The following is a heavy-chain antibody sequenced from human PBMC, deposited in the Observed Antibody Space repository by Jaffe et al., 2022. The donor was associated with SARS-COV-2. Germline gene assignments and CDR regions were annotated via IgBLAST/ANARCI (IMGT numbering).Heavy chain of an antibody. V-gene: IGHV3-23*01. CDR2: IRAGGEVT. J-gene: IGHJ5*01. D-gene: IGHD2-15*01. CDR3: AKETVGYCNGATCPNFHWFDS. Sequence: QLLESGGGLVQPGGSLRLSCAASEFIFNNYAFSWVRQAPGKGLEWVAHIRAGGEVTQYPDSVKGRFTVSRDNSKNTLYLQLSSLRAEDTALYFCAKETVGYCNGATCPNFHWFDSWGQGTLVTVSS. CDR1: EFIFNNYA.